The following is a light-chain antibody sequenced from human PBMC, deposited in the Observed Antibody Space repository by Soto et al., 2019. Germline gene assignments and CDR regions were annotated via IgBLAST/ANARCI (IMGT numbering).Light chain of an antibody. CDR1: QRLVHDDGNTY. CDR3: LQATHFPWT. CDR2: RIS. J-gene: IGKJ1*01. Sequence: DIVMTQPPLSSPVTLGQPASISCRSSQRLVHDDGNTYLSWLQQRPGQPPRLLLYRISNRFSGVPDRFSGSGAGTDFTLEISRVEAGDVGVDYCLQATHFPWTFGQGTELEIK. V-gene: IGKV2-24*01.